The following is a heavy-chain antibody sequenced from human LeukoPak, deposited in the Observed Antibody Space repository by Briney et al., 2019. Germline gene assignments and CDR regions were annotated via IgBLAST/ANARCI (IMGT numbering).Heavy chain of an antibody. CDR3: AKRGVVIRVILVGFHKEANYFDS. CDR2: ISDSGGST. J-gene: IGHJ4*02. CDR1: GFTFSSYA. V-gene: IGHV3-23*01. Sequence: GGSLRLSCAASGFTFSSYAMGWVRQAPGKGLEWVSGISDSGGSTYYADSVKGRFTISRDNPKNTLYLQMNSLRVEDTAVYFCAKRGVVIRVILVGFHKEANYFDSWGQGALVTVSS. D-gene: IGHD3-22*01.